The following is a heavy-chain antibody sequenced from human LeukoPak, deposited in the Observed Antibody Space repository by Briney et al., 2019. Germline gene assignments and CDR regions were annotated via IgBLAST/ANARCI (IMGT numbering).Heavy chain of an antibody. V-gene: IGHV4-59*01. J-gene: IGHJ4*02. CDR2: IYYSGST. Sequence: SKTLSLTCTVSGGSISSYYWSWIRQPPGKGLEWIGYIYYSGSTTYNPSLKSRVTISVDTSKYQCSLKLSSVTTADTAVYCCARDRLHQNYWGQGTLVTVSS. D-gene: IGHD4-11*01. CDR1: GGSISSYY. CDR3: ARDRLHQNY.